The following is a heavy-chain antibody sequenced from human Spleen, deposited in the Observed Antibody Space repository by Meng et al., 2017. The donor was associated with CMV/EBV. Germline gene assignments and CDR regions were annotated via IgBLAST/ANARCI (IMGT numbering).Heavy chain of an antibody. V-gene: IGHV1-2*02. J-gene: IGHJ3*02. Sequence: ASVKVSCKASGYTFTGYYMHWVRQAPGQGLEWMGWISPNSGGTNYAQNFQGRVTMTRDTSSSTAYMELNRLTSDDTAVYYCARDRDSTSGLDAFDIWGQGTMVTVSS. CDR1: GYTFTGYY. CDR2: ISPNSGGT. D-gene: IGHD2-2*01. CDR3: ARDRDSTSGLDAFDI.